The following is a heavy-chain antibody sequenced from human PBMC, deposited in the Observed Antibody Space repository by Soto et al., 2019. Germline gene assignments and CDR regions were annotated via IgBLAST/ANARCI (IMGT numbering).Heavy chain of an antibody. V-gene: IGHV4-59*01. J-gene: IGHJ4*02. CDR3: ARGGWKLFDY. D-gene: IGHD6-19*01. Sequence: SETLSLTCTVSGGSISSYYWSWIRQPPGKGLEWIGYFYYSGSTNYNPSLKSRVTISVDTPKNQFSLKLGSVTAADTAVYYCARGGWKLFDYWGQGTLVTVSS. CDR2: FYYSGST. CDR1: GGSISSYY.